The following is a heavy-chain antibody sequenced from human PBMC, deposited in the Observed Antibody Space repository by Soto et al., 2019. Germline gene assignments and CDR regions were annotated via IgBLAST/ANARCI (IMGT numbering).Heavy chain of an antibody. V-gene: IGHV3-21*01. Sequence: EVQLVESGGGLVKPGGSLRLSCAASGFTFSSYSMNWVRQAPGKGLEWVSSISSSSSYIYYADSVKGRFTISRDNDKNSLYLQMNSLRAEDTAVYYCARESTEGYCRGGSCYPGGYFDYWGQGTLVTVSS. CDR2: ISSSSSYI. D-gene: IGHD2-15*01. CDR3: ARESTEGYCRGGSCYPGGYFDY. J-gene: IGHJ4*02. CDR1: GFTFSSYS.